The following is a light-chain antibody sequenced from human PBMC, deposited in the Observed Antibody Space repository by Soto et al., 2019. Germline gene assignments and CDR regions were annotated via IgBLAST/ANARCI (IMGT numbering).Light chain of an antibody. CDR3: QQYNNWPPLT. J-gene: IGKJ4*01. V-gene: IGKV3D-15*01. CDR2: GAS. Sequence: EIVMTQSPATLSVSPGERATLSCRASQSVSSSLAWYPQKHGQAPRLLIYGASTRATGIPARFSGSGSGTEFTLTISSLQSEDFAVYYCQQYNNWPPLTFGGGTKLEIK. CDR1: QSVSSS.